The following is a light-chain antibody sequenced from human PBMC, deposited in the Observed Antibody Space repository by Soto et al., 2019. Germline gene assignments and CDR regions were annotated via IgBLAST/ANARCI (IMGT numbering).Light chain of an antibody. CDR3: SSYTSSLTYV. Sequence: QSVLTQPASVSGSPGQSITISCTGASTDVGAYNFVSWYQQHPGKAPKLIIYDVSSRPSGVSNRFSGSKSGNTASLTIAGLQAEDEADYYCSSYTSSLTYVFGTGTKVTVL. V-gene: IGLV2-14*03. CDR2: DVS. J-gene: IGLJ1*01. CDR1: STDVGAYNF.